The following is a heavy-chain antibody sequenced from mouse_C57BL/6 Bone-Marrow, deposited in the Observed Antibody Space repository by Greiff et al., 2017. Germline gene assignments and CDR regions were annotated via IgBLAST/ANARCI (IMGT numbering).Heavy chain of an antibody. CDR1: GYSFTDYN. J-gene: IGHJ2*01. CDR3: GRDDDCGSGYDDY. D-gene: IGHD1-1*01. Sequence: VQLQQSGPELVKPGASVKISCKASGYSFTDYNMNWVKQSNGKSLEWIGVINPNYGTTSYNQKFKGKATLTVDKSASTAYMQLNSLTSEDTAVYYGGRDDDCGSGYDDYWGQGTTLTVSS. V-gene: IGHV1-39*01. CDR2: INPNYGTT.